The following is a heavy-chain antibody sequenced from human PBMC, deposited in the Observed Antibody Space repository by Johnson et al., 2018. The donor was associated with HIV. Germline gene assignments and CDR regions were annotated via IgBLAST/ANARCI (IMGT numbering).Heavy chain of an antibody. J-gene: IGHJ3*02. CDR2: ISYDGSNK. CDR3: AKGVSDSSGYYYGEDAFDI. Sequence: QVQLVESGGGVVQPGRSLRLSCAASRFTFSNYGMHWVRQAPGKGLEWVAVISYDGSNKYFADSVKGRFTIPRDNSKNTLYLQMNSLRAEDTAVYYCAKGVSDSSGYYYGEDAFDIWGQGTMVIVSS. V-gene: IGHV3-30*18. D-gene: IGHD3-22*01. CDR1: RFTFSNYG.